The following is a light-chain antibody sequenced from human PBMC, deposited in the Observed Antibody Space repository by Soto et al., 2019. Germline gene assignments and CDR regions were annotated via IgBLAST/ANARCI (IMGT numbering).Light chain of an antibody. CDR1: QSVSSSY. CDR3: QQYGSNSVT. CDR2: GAS. J-gene: IGKJ4*01. Sequence: EIVLTQSPGTLSLSPGERATLSCRASQSVSSSYLAWYQRKPGQAPRLLIYGASSRATGIPDRFSGSGSGTDFTLTISRLEPEDFAVYYCQQYGSNSVTFGGGTKVEIK. V-gene: IGKV3-20*01.